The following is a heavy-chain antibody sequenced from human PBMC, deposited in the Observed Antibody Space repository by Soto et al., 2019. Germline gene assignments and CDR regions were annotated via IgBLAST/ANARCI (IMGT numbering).Heavy chain of an antibody. Sequence: GGSLRLSCAASGFTFDDYAMHWVRQAPGKGLEWVTGISWNSDTIGYADSVKGRFTISRDNAKNSLYLQMNSLRAEDTAFYYCARDVWSRASGPPDSWGQGILVTVSS. CDR2: ISWNSDTI. CDR3: ARDVWSRASGPPDS. V-gene: IGHV3-9*01. D-gene: IGHD3-10*01. CDR1: GFTFDDYA. J-gene: IGHJ4*02.